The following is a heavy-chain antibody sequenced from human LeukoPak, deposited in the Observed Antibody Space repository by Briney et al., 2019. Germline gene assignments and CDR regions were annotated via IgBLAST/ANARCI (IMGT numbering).Heavy chain of an antibody. CDR2: ISWNSGNI. D-gene: IGHD1-26*01. J-gene: IGHJ4*02. CDR3: AKNISPLPTYYLDY. Sequence: PGGSLRLSCAASGFTFDDYAMHWVRQAPGKGLEWVSGISWNSGNIGYADSVKGRFTISRDNAKNSLYLQMNSLRAEDTALYYCAKNISPLPTYYLDYWGQGTLVTVSS. CDR1: GFTFDDYA. V-gene: IGHV3-9*01.